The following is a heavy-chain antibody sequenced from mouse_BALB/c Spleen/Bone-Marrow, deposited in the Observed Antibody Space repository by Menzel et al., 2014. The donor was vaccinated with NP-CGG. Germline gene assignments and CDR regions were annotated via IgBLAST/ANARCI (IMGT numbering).Heavy chain of an antibody. Sequence: QVQLQQSGAELAKPGASVKMSCKASGYTFTNYWMHWVKQRPGQGLEWIGYINPSTGYTEYNQKFKDKTTLTADKSSSPAYMQLSRLTSEVSAVYYCARIYYYGRDYWGQGTTLTVSS. D-gene: IGHD1-1*01. CDR1: GYTFTNYW. CDR2: INPSTGYT. J-gene: IGHJ2*01. CDR3: ARIYYYGRDY. V-gene: IGHV1-7*01.